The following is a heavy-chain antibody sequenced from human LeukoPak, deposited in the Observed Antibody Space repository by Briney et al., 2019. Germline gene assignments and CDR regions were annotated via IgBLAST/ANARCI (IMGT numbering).Heavy chain of an antibody. V-gene: IGHV3-30-3*01. D-gene: IGHD6-19*01. J-gene: IGHJ4*02. Sequence: PGGSLRLSCVASEFTFSNYWMSWVRQAPGKGLEWVAVISYDGSNRYYADSVKGRFTISRDNSKNTLYLQMNSLRAEDTAVYYCARGVYSSGWTLMGYWGQGTLVTVSS. CDR2: ISYDGSNR. CDR3: ARGVYSSGWTLMGY. CDR1: EFTFSNYW.